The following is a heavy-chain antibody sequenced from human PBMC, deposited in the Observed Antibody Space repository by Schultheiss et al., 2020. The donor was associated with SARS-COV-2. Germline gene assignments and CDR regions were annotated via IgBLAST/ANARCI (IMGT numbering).Heavy chain of an antibody. D-gene: IGHD4-23*01. CDR1: GFTFSDYY. CDR3: ARGATVVTFDY. J-gene: IGHJ4*02. CDR2: ISGSGGST. V-gene: IGHV3-23*01. Sequence: GGSLRLSCAASGFTFSDYYMSWIRQAPGKGLEWVSAISGSGGSTYYADSVKGRFTISRDNSKNTLYLQMNSLRAEDTAVYYCARGATVVTFDYWGQGTLVTVSS.